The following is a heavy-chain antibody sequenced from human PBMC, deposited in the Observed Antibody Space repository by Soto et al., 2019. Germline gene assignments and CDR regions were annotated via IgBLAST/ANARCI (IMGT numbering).Heavy chain of an antibody. Sequence: KVSCKASGGTFSSYTISWVRQAPGQGLEWMGRIIPILGIANYAQKFQGRVTITADKSTSTAYMELSSLRSEDTAVYYCASYFWSGYYTLYYYYYMDVWGKGTTVTVSS. J-gene: IGHJ6*03. V-gene: IGHV1-69*02. CDR3: ASYFWSGYYTLYYYYYMDV. CDR2: IIPILGIA. D-gene: IGHD3-3*01. CDR1: GGTFSSYT.